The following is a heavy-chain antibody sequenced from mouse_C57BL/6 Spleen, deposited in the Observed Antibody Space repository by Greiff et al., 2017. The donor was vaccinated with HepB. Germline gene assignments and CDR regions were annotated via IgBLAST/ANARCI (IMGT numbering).Heavy chain of an antibody. J-gene: IGHJ3*01. V-gene: IGHV1-42*01. CDR2: INPSTGGT. CDR3: ARSDPLLRQGFAY. CDR1: GYSFTGYY. D-gene: IGHD2-12*01. Sequence: EVQLQQSGPELVKPGASVKISCKASGYSFTGYYMNWVKQSPEKSLEWIGEINPSTGGTTYNQKFKAKATLTVDKSSSTAYMQLKSLTSEDSAVYYCARSDPLLRQGFAYWGQGTLVTVSA.